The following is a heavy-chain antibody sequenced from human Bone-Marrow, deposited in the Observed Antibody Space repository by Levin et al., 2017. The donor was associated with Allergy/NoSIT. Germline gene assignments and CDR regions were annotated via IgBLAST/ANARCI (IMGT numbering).Heavy chain of an antibody. CDR2: ISYNGNNK. Sequence: AGGSLRLSCAGSGFTFSLFAIHWVRQAPGKELEWLSVISYNGNNKYYTDAVTGRFTLSRDNSKDTVYLQMNSLRPDDTAVYYCARAVPYGDRPGVGYFDFWGQGALVTVSS. D-gene: IGHD4-17*01. CDR1: GFTFSLFA. CDR3: ARAVPYGDRPGVGYFDF. J-gene: IGHJ4*02. V-gene: IGHV3-30-3*01.